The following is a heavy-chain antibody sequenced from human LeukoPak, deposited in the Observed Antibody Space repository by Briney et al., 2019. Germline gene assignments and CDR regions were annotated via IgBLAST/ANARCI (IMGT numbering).Heavy chain of an antibody. Sequence: GGSLRLSCAASGFTFNSFAMSWVRQAPGKGLEWVSAINSGGDNTYYAASVKGRFTISRDNSETTLYLQMNSLRADDTAIYYRARQLGYCSDGSCYFDYWGQGTLVTVSS. CDR2: INSGGDNT. D-gene: IGHD2-15*01. CDR1: GFTFNSFA. V-gene: IGHV3-23*01. J-gene: IGHJ4*02. CDR3: ARQLGYCSDGSCYFDY.